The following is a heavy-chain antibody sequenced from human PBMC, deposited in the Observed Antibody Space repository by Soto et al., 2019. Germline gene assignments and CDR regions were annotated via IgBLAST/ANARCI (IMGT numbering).Heavy chain of an antibody. Sequence: QITLKESGPTLVKPTQTLTLTCTFSGFSLTTSGVGVGWIRQPPGKALEWLALIYWDDDKRYSPSLKSRVSITKDTSKNQVVLTMTNMDPVDTATYYCAHVSGTIDYRGQGTLVTVSS. J-gene: IGHJ4*02. V-gene: IGHV2-5*02. CDR3: AHVSGTIDY. CDR1: GFSLTTSGVG. D-gene: IGHD2-15*01. CDR2: IYWDDDK.